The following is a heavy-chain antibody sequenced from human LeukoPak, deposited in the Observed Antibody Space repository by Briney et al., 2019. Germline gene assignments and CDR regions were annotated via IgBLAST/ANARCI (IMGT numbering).Heavy chain of an antibody. Sequence: GGSLRLSCAASGFTFSDYYMSWIRQAPGKGLEWVSYISSSGSTIYYADSVKGRFTISRDNAKNSLYLQMNSLRAEDTAVYYCARARSSSCISDYDPNWFDPWGQGTLVTVSS. CDR1: GFTFSDYY. D-gene: IGHD6-13*01. CDR2: ISSSGSTI. CDR3: ARARSSSCISDYDPNWFDP. J-gene: IGHJ5*02. V-gene: IGHV3-11*01.